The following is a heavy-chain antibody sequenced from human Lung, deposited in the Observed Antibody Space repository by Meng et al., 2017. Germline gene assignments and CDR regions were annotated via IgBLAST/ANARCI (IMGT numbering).Heavy chain of an antibody. CDR1: GGSFSGYY. Sequence: VQPQQCGAGMLKPSETLSLTCAVYGGSFSGYYWSWIRQPPGKGLEWIGEIIDSGSTNYNPSLKSRVTISVDTSKNQSSLRVTSVTAADRAVYYCVRRTYSSGWYFDYWGQGTLVTVSS. V-gene: IGHV4-34*12. CDR3: VRRTYSSGWYFDY. CDR2: IIDSGST. J-gene: IGHJ4*02. D-gene: IGHD6-19*01.